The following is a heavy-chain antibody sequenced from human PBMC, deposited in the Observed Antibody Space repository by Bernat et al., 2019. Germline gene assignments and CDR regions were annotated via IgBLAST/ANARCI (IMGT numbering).Heavy chain of an antibody. D-gene: IGHD6-19*01. CDR1: GGSISSSSYY. J-gene: IGHJ3*02. CDR3: ARGSSGWYSILLSAFDI. Sequence: QLQLQESGPGLVKPSETLSLTCTVSGGSISSSSYYWGWIRQPPGKGLEWIGSIYYSGSTNYNPSLKSRVTISVDTSKNQFSLKLSSVTAADTAVYYCARGSSGWYSILLSAFDIWGQGTMVTVSS. CDR2: IYYSGST. V-gene: IGHV4-39*07.